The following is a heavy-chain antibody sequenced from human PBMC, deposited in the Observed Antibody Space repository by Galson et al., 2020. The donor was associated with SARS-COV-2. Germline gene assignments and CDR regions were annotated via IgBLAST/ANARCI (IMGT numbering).Heavy chain of an antibody. Sequence: SETLSLTCTVSGGSISSSSYYWGWIRQPPGKGLEWIGSIYYSGSTYYNPSLKSRVTISVDTSKNQFSLKLSSVTAADTAVYYCARGRRESWIHLCVRGAFDYWGQGTLVTVSS. V-gene: IGHV4-39*07. CDR3: ARGRRESWIHLCVRGAFDY. J-gene: IGHJ4*02. CDR1: GGSISSSSYY. CDR2: IYYSGST. D-gene: IGHD5-18*01.